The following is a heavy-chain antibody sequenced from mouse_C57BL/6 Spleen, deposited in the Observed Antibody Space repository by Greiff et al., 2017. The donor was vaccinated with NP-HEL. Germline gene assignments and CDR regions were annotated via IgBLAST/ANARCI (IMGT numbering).Heavy chain of an antibody. V-gene: IGHV1-52*01. D-gene: IGHD1-1*01. Sequence: VQLQQPGAELVRPGSSVKLSCKASGYTFTSYWMHWVKQRPIQGLEWIGNIDPSDSETHYNQKFKDKATLTVDKSASTAYMQLSSLTSEDSAIYYCARRGVVATDFVYAMDYWGQGTSVTVSS. CDR3: ARRGVVATDFVYAMDY. CDR1: GYTFTSYW. J-gene: IGHJ4*01. CDR2: IDPSDSET.